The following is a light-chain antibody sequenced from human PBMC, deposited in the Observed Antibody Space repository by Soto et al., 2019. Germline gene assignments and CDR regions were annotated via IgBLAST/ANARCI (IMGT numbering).Light chain of an antibody. Sequence: EVVLTQSPATLSLSPGERATLSCRASETVRTFVDWYQQKPGQAPRLLIYGASNRATGIPARFSGSGSGTDFTLTISDLEPEDFAVYYCQQHSHWPPWTFGQGPRVEI. J-gene: IGKJ1*01. CDR2: GAS. CDR1: ETVRTF. CDR3: QQHSHWPPWT. V-gene: IGKV3-11*01.